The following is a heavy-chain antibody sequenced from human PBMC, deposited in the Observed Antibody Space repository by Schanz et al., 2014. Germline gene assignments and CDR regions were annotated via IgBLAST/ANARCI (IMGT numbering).Heavy chain of an antibody. CDR3: ARAPVTVGPYHYYMDV. CDR2: MSYNGNT. D-gene: IGHD4-17*01. V-gene: IGHV1-18*01. CDR1: GYPFSNYG. Sequence: QVQMVQSGAEVKKPGASVKVSCKASGYPFSNYGISWLRQAPGQGFEWMAWMSYNGNTKYAQSLQGRVTVTRDTSTSTSYMELRSLTSDDTAVYYCARAPVTVGPYHYYMDVWGKGTTVTVSS. J-gene: IGHJ6*03.